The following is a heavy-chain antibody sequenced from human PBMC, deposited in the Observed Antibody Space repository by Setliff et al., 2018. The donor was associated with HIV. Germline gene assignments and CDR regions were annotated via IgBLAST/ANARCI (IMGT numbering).Heavy chain of an antibody. CDR1: GYTFTSYP. CDR3: ARNQGDSSGWYAGDY. J-gene: IGHJ4*01. V-gene: IGHV1-46*01. D-gene: IGHD6-19*01. Sequence: GASVKVSFKASGYTFTSYPMHWVRQAPGQGLEWMGVINTSGGSAGYAEKFRGRVTMTRDTSTSTVYMDLRNLRSEDTAVYYCARNQGDSSGWYAGDYWGHGTLVTVSS. CDR2: INTSGGSA.